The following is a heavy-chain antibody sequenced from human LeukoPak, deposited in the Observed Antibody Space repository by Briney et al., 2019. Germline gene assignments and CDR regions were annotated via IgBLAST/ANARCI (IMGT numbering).Heavy chain of an antibody. Sequence: GWSLRLSCAASGFTFSSYAMHWVRQAPGKGLEWVAFIRYDGSNKYYADSVKGRFTISRDNSKNTLYLQMNSLRAEDTAVYYCAKNSRAAAGKGDCFDPWGQGTLVTVSS. D-gene: IGHD6-13*01. CDR1: GFTFSSYA. CDR2: IRYDGSNK. J-gene: IGHJ5*02. CDR3: AKNSRAAAGKGDCFDP. V-gene: IGHV3-30*02.